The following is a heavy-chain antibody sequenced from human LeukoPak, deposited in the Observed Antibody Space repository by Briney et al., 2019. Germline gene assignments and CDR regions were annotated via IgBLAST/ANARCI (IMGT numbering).Heavy chain of an antibody. CDR3: ARELAVAGTGDWCGP. Sequence: SETLSLTCTVSGYSISSGYYWGWIRQPPGQGLEWIASIYHSGSTYYTPSLKSRVTISVATSKNQFSLKLSSVTAADAGVYYCARELAVAGTGDWCGPWGQGTLVTVSS. V-gene: IGHV4-38-2*02. CDR2: IYHSGST. J-gene: IGHJ5*02. D-gene: IGHD6-19*01. CDR1: GYSISSGYY.